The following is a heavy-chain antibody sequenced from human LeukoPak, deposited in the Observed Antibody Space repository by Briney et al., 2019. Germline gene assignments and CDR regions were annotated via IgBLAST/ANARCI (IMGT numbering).Heavy chain of an antibody. D-gene: IGHD5-24*01. CDR1: GFTFSAYG. CDR2: VSYDGSYQ. V-gene: IGHV3-30*04. J-gene: IGHJ4*02. CDR3: ARERRRDGYNYKDY. Sequence: GGSLRLSCAVSGFTFSAYGMHWVRQAPGKGLEWVAVVSYDGSYQAYADSVKGRFTVSRDSSKNTLYLQLNSLRPEDTGLYYCARERRRDGYNYKDYWGQGTQVSVSS.